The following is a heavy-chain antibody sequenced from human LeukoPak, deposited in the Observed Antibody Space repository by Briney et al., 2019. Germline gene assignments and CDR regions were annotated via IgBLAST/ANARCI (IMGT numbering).Heavy chain of an antibody. J-gene: IGHJ6*03. CDR1: GASISSYY. D-gene: IGHD6-13*01. CDR3: ARDGIAGQQMYYYYMDV. Sequence: SETLSLTCTVFGASISSYYWSWIRQPAGKGLEWIGRIYTTGSTNYSPSLKSRVTMSVDTSKNQFSLMLTSVTAADTALYYCARDGIAGQQMYYYYMDVWGKGTPVTVSS. CDR2: IYTTGST. V-gene: IGHV4-4*07.